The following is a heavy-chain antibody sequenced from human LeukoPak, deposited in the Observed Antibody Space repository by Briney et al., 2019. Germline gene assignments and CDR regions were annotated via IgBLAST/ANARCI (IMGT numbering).Heavy chain of an antibody. J-gene: IGHJ5*02. CDR3: ARVATYYYGSGSYSNWFDP. D-gene: IGHD3-10*01. CDR1: GGSFSGYC. Sequence: SETLSLTCAVYGGSFSGYCWSWIRQPPGKGLEWIGEINHSGSTNYNPSLKSRVTISVDTSKNQFSLKLSSVTAADTAVYYCARVATYYYGSGSYSNWFDPWGQGTLVTVSS. CDR2: INHSGST. V-gene: IGHV4-34*01.